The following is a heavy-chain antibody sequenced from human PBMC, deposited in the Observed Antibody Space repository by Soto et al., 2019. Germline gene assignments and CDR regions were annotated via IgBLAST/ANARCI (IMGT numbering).Heavy chain of an antibody. D-gene: IGHD3-3*01. CDR3: TAWEWFGAG. J-gene: IGHJ4*02. CDR2: ITTKTAGGTT. CDR1: GFTFTNAW. V-gene: IGHV3-15*05. Sequence: EVQLMESGGGLVKPGESLRLSCAASGFTFTNAWMTWVRQAPGKGLEWLGRITTKTAGGTTDYAAALKGRFTISRDDSKSTLYLQMISLKIEDTVVYYCTAWEWFGAGGGQGTLVTVCS.